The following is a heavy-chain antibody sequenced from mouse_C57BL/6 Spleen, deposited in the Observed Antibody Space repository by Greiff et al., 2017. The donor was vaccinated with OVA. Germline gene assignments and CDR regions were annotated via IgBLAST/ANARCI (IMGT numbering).Heavy chain of an antibody. CDR1: GYTFTSYW. CDR3: ARLFITGENYFDY. CDR2: INPSSGYT. Sequence: QVQLQQPGAELAKPGASVKLSCKASGYTFTSYWMHWVKQRPGQGLEWIGYINPSSGYTKYNQKFKDKATLTADKSSSTAYMQLSSLTYEDSAVYYCARLFITGENYFDYWGQGTTLTVSS. V-gene: IGHV1-7*01. J-gene: IGHJ2*01. D-gene: IGHD1-1*01.